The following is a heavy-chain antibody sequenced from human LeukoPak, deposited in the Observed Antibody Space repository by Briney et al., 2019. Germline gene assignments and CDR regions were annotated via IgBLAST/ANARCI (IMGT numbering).Heavy chain of an antibody. Sequence: GASVKVSCKASGYTFTSYDINWVRQATGQGLEWMGWINPNSGGTNYAQKFQGRVTMTRDTSISTAYMELRSLRSDDTAVYYCARDPNAMVTSLFDYWGQGTLVTVSS. CDR3: ARDPNAMVTSLFDY. D-gene: IGHD5-18*01. CDR1: GYTFTSYD. CDR2: INPNSGGT. V-gene: IGHV1-2*02. J-gene: IGHJ4*02.